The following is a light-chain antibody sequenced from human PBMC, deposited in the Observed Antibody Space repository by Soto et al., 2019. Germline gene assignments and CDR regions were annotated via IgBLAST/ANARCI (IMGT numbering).Light chain of an antibody. CDR3: QQYGSSPT. CDR1: QSVSSSY. Sequence: EIVLTQSPGTLSLSPGERATLSCRASQSVSSSYLAWYQQKPGQAPRLLIYGASSRATGIPDRFSGSGSGKVFALTISRLAPEDFAVYYCQQYGSSPTFGQGTKVEIK. J-gene: IGKJ1*01. CDR2: GAS. V-gene: IGKV3-20*01.